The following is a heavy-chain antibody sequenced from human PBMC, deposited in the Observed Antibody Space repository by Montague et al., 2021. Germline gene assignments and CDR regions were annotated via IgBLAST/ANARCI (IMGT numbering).Heavy chain of an antibody. CDR3: ARDQGQGYCGGDCYVGLDY. CDR1: GFTFSNYW. CDR2: IKQDGSEK. D-gene: IGHD2-21*01. V-gene: IGHV3-7*01. Sequence: SLRLSCAASGFTFSNYWMSRVRQAPGKGLEWVANIKQDGSEKHYVDSVKGRFTISRDNAKNSLYLQMNGLRAEDTAVYFCARDQGQGYCGGDCYVGLDYWGQGTLVTVSS. J-gene: IGHJ4*02.